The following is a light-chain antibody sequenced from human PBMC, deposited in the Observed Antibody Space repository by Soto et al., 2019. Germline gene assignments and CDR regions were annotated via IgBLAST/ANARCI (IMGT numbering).Light chain of an antibody. CDR2: KNN. V-gene: IGLV1-47*01. Sequence: QSLLTHPPSSSGTPGQRVTISCSGSSSNIGSNYVYWYQQLPGTAPKLLIYKNNQRPSGVPDRFSGSKSGTSASLAISGLRSEDEADYYCAAWDDSLSVYVFGTGTKVTVL. J-gene: IGLJ1*01. CDR1: SSNIGSNY. CDR3: AAWDDSLSVYV.